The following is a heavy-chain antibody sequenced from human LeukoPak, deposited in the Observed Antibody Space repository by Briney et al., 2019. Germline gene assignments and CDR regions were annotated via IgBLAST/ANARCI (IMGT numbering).Heavy chain of an antibody. Sequence: GGSLRLSCAASGFTFSSYAMSWVRQAPGKGLEWVSAISGSGGSTYYADSVKGRFTISRDNSKNTLYLQMNSLRAEDTAVYYCATRGSPEYQLLPDYWGQGTLVTVSS. J-gene: IGHJ4*02. D-gene: IGHD2-2*01. V-gene: IGHV3-23*01. CDR2: ISGSGGST. CDR3: ATRGSPEYQLLPDY. CDR1: GFTFSSYA.